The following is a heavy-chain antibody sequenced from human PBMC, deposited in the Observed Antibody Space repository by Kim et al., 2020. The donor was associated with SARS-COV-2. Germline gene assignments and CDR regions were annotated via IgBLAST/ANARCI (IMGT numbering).Heavy chain of an antibody. CDR1: GGSISSGCYY. CDR2: IYYSGST. V-gene: IGHV4-31*03. D-gene: IGHD2-2*01. J-gene: IGHJ6*02. CDR3: ARSGLQSDIVVVPAALPVYYYYYGMDV. Sequence: SETLSLTCTVSGGSISSGCYYWSWIRQHPGKGLEWIGYIYYSGSTYYNPSLKSRVTISVDTSKNQFSLKLSSVTAADTAVYYCARSGLQSDIVVVPAALPVYYYYYGMDVWGQGTTVTVSS.